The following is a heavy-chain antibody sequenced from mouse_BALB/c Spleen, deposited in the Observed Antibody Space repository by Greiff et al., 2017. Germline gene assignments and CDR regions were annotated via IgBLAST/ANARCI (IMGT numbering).Heavy chain of an antibody. CDR3: ARDGSSCYFDV. J-gene: IGHJ1*01. V-gene: IGHV5-4*02. CDR2: ISDGGSYT. D-gene: IGHD1-1*01. Sequence: EVQVVESGGGLVKPGGSLKLSCAASGFTFSDYYMYWVRQTPEKRLEWVATISDGGSYTYYPDSVKGRFTISRDNAKNNLYLQMSSLKSEDTAMYYCARDGSSCYFDVWGAGTTVTVSS. CDR1: GFTFSDYY.